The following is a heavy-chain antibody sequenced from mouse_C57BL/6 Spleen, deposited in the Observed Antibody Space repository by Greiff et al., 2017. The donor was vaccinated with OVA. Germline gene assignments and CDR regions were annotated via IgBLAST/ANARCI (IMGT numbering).Heavy chain of an antibody. CDR1: GYTFPSYW. J-gene: IGHJ4*01. CDR2: LDPSASYT. CDR3: ARKVYGHYAMDY. D-gene: IGHD1-1*02. Sequence: QVQLQQPGAELVKPGASVKLSCKASGYTFPSYWMQWVIQRPGQGLVWIGELDPSASYTNSIQQFKGKATLTVDTSSSTAYKQLSSLTSEDSEVYDGARKVYGHYAMDYWGQGTAVTVSS. V-gene: IGHV1-50*01.